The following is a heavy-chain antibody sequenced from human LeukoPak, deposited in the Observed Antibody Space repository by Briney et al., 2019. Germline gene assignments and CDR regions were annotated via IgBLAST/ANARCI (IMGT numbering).Heavy chain of an antibody. CDR1: GYTFTGHY. CDR2: INPNSGDT. V-gene: IGHV1-2*02. D-gene: IGHD1-7*01. J-gene: IGHJ4*02. CDR3: AGDLRTGTTLGIDY. Sequence: ASVKVSCKASGYTFTGHYIHWVRQAPGQGLEWMGWINPNSGDTRYAQKFRGRVTMTRDTSISTVYMELSRLGSDDTAVYYCAGDLRTGTTLGIDYWGQGTLVTVSS.